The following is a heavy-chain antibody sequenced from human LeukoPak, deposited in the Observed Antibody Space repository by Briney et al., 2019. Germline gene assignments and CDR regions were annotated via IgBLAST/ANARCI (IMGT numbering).Heavy chain of an antibody. J-gene: IGHJ4*02. Sequence: QPGGSLRLSCAASGFTVSSNYMSLVRQAPRKGLELVSVIYSGGSKYYADSVKGRFNISRDNSKNTLYLQMNSLRAEDTAVYYCARVESYRDFWSGSLGYFDYWGQGTLVTVSS. D-gene: IGHD3-3*01. CDR3: ARVESYRDFWSGSLGYFDY. CDR1: GFTVSSNY. CDR2: IYSGGSK. V-gene: IGHV3-66*02.